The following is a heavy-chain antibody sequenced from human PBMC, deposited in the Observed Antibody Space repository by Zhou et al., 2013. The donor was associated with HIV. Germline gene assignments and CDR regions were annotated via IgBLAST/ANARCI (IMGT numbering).Heavy chain of an antibody. Sequence: QVQLVQSGAEVKKPGAVSEGLLQGFWSTTFTGYYMHWVRQAPGQGLEWMGWINPNNGGTNYAQKFQGRVTMTRDTSISTAYMELSRLRSDDTAVYYCARGWAGRDYYGSGSAFDPWGQGTLVTVSS. CDR3: ARGWAGRDYYGSGSAFDP. CDR1: STTFTGYY. V-gene: IGHV1-2*02. CDR2: INPNNGGT. J-gene: IGHJ5*02. D-gene: IGHD3-10*01.